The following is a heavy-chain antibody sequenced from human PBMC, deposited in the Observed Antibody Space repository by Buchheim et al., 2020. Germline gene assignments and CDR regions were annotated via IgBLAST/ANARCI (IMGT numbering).Heavy chain of an antibody. D-gene: IGHD3-3*01. CDR2: IKQDGSEK. CDR3: ARDILEWEPGLGMDV. J-gene: IGHJ6*02. V-gene: IGHV3-7*01. Sequence: EVQLVESGGDLVQPGGSLRLSCAASGFTFSNYSMTWVRQAPGKGLEWVANIKQDGSEKYYVDSVKGRFTISRDNAKNSLYLQMNSLRAEDTAVYYCARDILEWEPGLGMDVWGQGTT. CDR1: GFTFSNYS.